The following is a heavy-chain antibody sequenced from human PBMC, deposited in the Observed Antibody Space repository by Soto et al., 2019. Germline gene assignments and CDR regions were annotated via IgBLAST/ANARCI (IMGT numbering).Heavy chain of an antibody. Sequence: QVQLQESGPGLVKPSQTLSLTCTFAGGSISSGDYYWSWIRQPTGKGLEWIGYIYDSGSTYYNPSRKSRVTISVDTSKNQFSLKLSSVTAADTAVYDCDSSYGDAIDYWGQGTLVTVSS. D-gene: IGHD4-17*01. J-gene: IGHJ4*02. CDR2: IYDSGST. CDR1: GGSISSGDYY. V-gene: IGHV4-30-4*01. CDR3: DSSYGDAIDY.